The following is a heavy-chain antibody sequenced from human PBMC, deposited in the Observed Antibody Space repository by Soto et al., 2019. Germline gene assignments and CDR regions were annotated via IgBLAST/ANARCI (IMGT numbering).Heavy chain of an antibody. V-gene: IGHV1-18*01. J-gene: IGHJ3*02. D-gene: IGHD3-22*01. CDR3: ARVDDDYDSSGYYLDAFDI. CDR1: GYTFTSYG. Sequence: ASVKVSCKASGYTFTSYGISWVRQAPGQGLEWMGWISAYNGNTNYAQKLQGRVTMTTDTSTSTAYMELRSLRSDDTAVYYCARVDDDYDSSGYYLDAFDIRGQGTTVTVSS. CDR2: ISAYNGNT.